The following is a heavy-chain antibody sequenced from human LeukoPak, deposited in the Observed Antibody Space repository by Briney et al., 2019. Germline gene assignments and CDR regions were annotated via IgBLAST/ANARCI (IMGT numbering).Heavy chain of an antibody. CDR2: IRNDGSIK. Sequence: GGSLRLSCAASGFTFSSYGMHWVRQAPGKGLEWVAFIRNDGSIKYYADSVKGRFTISRDNSKNTLYLQINSLRAEDTAVYYCAKDQPTAYFDYWGQGSLVTVSS. CDR3: AKDQPTAYFDY. CDR1: GFTFSSYG. D-gene: IGHD2-2*01. J-gene: IGHJ4*02. V-gene: IGHV3-30*02.